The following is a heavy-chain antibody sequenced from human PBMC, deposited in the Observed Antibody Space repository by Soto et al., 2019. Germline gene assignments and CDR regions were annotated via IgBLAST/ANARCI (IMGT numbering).Heavy chain of an antibody. CDR1: GFTFSSYG. CDR2: ISYDGSNK. J-gene: IGHJ6*02. D-gene: IGHD3-3*01. V-gene: IGHV3-30*18. CDR3: AKDTFYDFWTNYGMDV. Sequence: HPGGSLRLSCAASGFTFSSYGMHWVRQAPGKGLEWVAVISYDGSNKYYADSVKGRFTISRDNSKNTLYLQMNSLRAEDTAVYYCAKDTFYDFWTNYGMDVWGQGTTVTVSS.